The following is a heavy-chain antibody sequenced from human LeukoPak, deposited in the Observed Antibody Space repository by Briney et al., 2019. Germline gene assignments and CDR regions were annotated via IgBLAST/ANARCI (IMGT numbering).Heavy chain of an antibody. CDR1: GYTFTSYD. CDR2: MNPNRGNT. Sequence: ASVKVSGKASGYTFTSYDIKWVRQATGQGLEGMGWMNPNRGNTGYAQKFQGRVTMTRNTSISTAYMELSSLRSEDTAVYYCAREVFIMPYCSSTSCSVYYYYYMDVWGKGTTVTVSS. D-gene: IGHD2-2*01. J-gene: IGHJ6*03. CDR3: AREVFIMPYCSSTSCSVYYYYYMDV. V-gene: IGHV1-8*01.